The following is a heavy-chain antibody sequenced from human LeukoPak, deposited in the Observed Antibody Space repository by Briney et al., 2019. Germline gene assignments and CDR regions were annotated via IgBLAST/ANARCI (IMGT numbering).Heavy chain of an antibody. J-gene: IGHJ4*02. CDR3: ARHWRKVWFGELLKGFDFDY. CDR2: IYPGDSDT. V-gene: IGHV5-51*01. CDR1: GYSFTSYW. D-gene: IGHD3-10*01. Sequence: GESLKISCKGSGYSFTSYWSGWVRRMPGKGLEWMGIIYPGDSDTRYSPSFQGQVTISADKSISTAYLQWSSLKASDTAMYYCARHWRKVWFGELLKGFDFDYWGQGTLVTVSS.